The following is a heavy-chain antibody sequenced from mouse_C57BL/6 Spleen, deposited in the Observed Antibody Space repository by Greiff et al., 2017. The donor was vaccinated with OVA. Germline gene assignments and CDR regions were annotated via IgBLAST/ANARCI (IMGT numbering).Heavy chain of an antibody. CDR3: ARYDDYDRAWFAY. CDR2: INPSSGYT. V-gene: IGHV1-7*01. J-gene: IGHJ3*01. CDR1: GYTFTSYW. D-gene: IGHD2-4*01. Sequence: QVQLKESGAELAKPGASVKLSCKASGYTFTSYWMHWVKQRPGQGLEWIGYINPSSGYTKYNQKFKDKATLTADKSSSTAYMQLSSLTYEDSAVYYCARYDDYDRAWFAYWGQGTLVTVSA.